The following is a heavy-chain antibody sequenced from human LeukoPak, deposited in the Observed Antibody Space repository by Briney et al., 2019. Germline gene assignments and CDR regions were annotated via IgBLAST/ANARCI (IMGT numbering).Heavy chain of an antibody. Sequence: GGSLRPSCAASGFTFSSYSMNWVRQAPGKGLEWVSYISSSSSTIYYADSVKGRFTISRDNAKNSLYLQMNSLRAEDTAVYYCARGPLRFLEWPLNYWGQGTLVTVSS. J-gene: IGHJ4*02. CDR3: ARGPLRFLEWPLNY. V-gene: IGHV3-48*01. D-gene: IGHD3-3*01. CDR2: ISSSSSTI. CDR1: GFTFSSYS.